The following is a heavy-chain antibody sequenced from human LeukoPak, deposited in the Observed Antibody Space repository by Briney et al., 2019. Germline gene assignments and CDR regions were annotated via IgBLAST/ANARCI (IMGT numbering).Heavy chain of an antibody. CDR1: GFTFSSYG. V-gene: IGHV3-48*04. Sequence: GGTLRLSCAASGFTFSSYGMSWVRQAPGKGLEWVSYISSSGSTIYYADSVKGRFTISRDNAKNSLYLQMNSLRAEGTAVYYCARDRYSGSYPLDSWGQGTLVTVSS. D-gene: IGHD1-26*01. J-gene: IGHJ4*02. CDR2: ISSSGSTI. CDR3: ARDRYSGSYPLDS.